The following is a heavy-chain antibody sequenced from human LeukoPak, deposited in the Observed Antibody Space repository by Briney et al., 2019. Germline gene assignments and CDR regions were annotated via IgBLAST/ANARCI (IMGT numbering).Heavy chain of an antibody. D-gene: IGHD2-15*01. CDR2: IWYDGSNK. CDR1: GFTFSRYA. CDR3: ARDRVVVAATEGYYFDE. V-gene: IGHV3-33*01. J-gene: IGHJ4*02. Sequence: GRSLRLSCAASGFTFSRYAMHWVRQAPGKGLEWVAVIWYDGSNKYYADSVKGRFTISRDNSKNTLYLQMNGLRAEDTAVYYCARDRVVVAATEGYYFDEWGQGTLVTVSS.